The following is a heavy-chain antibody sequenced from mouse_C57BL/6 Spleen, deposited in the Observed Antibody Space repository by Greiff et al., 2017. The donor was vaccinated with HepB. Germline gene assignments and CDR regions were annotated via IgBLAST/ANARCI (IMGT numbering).Heavy chain of an antibody. V-gene: IGHV3-6*01. CDR3: ARRDWDYRAMDY. Sequence: VQLKESGPGLVKPSQSLSLTCSVTGYSITSGYYWNWIRQFPGNKLEWMGYISYDGSNNYNPALKNRISITRDTSKNQFFLKLNSVTTEDTATYYCARRDWDYRAMDYWGQGTSGTVSA. D-gene: IGHD2-14*01. CDR2: ISYDGSN. CDR1: GYSITSGYY. J-gene: IGHJ4*01.